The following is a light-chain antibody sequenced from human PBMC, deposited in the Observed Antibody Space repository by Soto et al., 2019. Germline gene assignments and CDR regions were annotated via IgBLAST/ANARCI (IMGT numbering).Light chain of an antibody. CDR2: GAS. CDR3: QHYGGSTWT. J-gene: IGKJ1*01. Sequence: IVLTQSPGTLSLSPGERATLSCRASQSVSSNYLAWYQQKPGQAPRLLIYGASSRATGVPDRFRGSGSGTDFTLTISSLEPEDFAVYYCQHYGGSTWTFGQGTKVDIK. CDR1: QSVSSNY. V-gene: IGKV3-20*01.